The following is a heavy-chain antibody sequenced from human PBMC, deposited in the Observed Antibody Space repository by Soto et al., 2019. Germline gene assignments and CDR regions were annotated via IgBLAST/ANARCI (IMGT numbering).Heavy chain of an antibody. CDR1: GGSISSSSYY. D-gene: IGHD3-22*01. CDR2: IYYSGST. V-gene: IGHV4-39*01. CDR3: ARHGNLYYYDSTLNY. J-gene: IGHJ4*02. Sequence: QLQLQESGPGLVKPSETLSLTCTVSGGSISSSSYYWGWIRQPPGKGLEWIGSIYYSGSTYYNPSLKSRVTISVDTSKNQFSLKLSSVTAADTAVYYCARHGNLYYYDSTLNYWGQGTLVTVSS.